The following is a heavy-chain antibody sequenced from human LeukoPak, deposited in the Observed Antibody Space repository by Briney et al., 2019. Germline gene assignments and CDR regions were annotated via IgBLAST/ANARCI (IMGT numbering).Heavy chain of an antibody. Sequence: GASVKVSCKASGGTFSSYAISGVRQAPGQGLEWMGGIIPIFGTANYAQKFQGRVTITADESTSTAYMELSSLRSEDTAVYYCARESVEGYYDSSGYPYFDYWGQGTLVTVSS. V-gene: IGHV1-69*13. CDR2: IIPIFGTA. CDR1: GGTFSSYA. D-gene: IGHD3-22*01. CDR3: ARESVEGYYDSSGYPYFDY. J-gene: IGHJ4*02.